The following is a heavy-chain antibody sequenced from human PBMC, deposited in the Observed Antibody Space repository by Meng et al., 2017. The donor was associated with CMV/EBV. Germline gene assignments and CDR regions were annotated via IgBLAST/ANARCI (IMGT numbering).Heavy chain of an antibody. CDR1: GGSFSGYY. J-gene: IGHJ4*02. CDR2: INHSGST. V-gene: IGHV4-34*01. D-gene: IGHD4/OR15-4a*01. CDR3: ARGGYGDMRLNDY. Sequence: SETLSLTCAVYGGSFSGYYWSWIRQPPGKGLEWIGEINHSGSTNYNPSLKSRVTISVDTSKNQFSLKLSSVTAADTAVYYCARGGYGDMRLNDYWGQGRLVTVSS.